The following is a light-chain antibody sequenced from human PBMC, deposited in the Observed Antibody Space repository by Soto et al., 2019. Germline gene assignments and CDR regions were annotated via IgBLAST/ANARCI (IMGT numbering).Light chain of an antibody. Sequence: EIVMTQSPVTLSVSPGERATLSCRASQSVSSNLAWYQQKPGQAPRLLIYGASTRATGTPARFSGCGSGTEFTLTISSLQPEDFALYYCQQYDNWPPYTFGQGTKLEIK. V-gene: IGKV3-15*01. J-gene: IGKJ2*01. CDR3: QQYDNWPPYT. CDR2: GAS. CDR1: QSVSSN.